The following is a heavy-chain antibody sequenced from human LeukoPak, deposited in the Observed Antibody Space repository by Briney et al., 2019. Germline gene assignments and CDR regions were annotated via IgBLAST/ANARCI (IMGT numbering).Heavy chain of an antibody. CDR1: GFTFTSSA. CDR3: AAAADYYDSSGGFDY. D-gene: IGHD3-22*01. V-gene: IGHV1-58*01. J-gene: IGHJ4*02. Sequence: SVKVSCKASGFTFTSSAVQWVRQARGQRLEWIGWIVVGSGNTNYAQKFQERVTITRDMSTSTAYMELSSLRSEDTAVYYCAAAADYYDSSGGFDYWGQGTLVTVSS. CDR2: IVVGSGNT.